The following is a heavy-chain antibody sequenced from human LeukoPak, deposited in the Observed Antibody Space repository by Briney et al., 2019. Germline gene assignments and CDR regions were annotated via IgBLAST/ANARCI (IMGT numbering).Heavy chain of an antibody. J-gene: IGHJ5*02. Sequence: TSETLSLTCTVSGGSISSYYWSWFRQPPGKRLEWVGYSYYSGTTNYNSSLKSRVTISVDTSKNQFSLNLNSVTAADTAVYYCARGPTTIRGDRTKWFDPWGQGTLVTVSS. CDR2: SYYSGTT. CDR1: GGSISSYY. V-gene: IGHV4-59*01. D-gene: IGHD3-10*01. CDR3: ARGPTTIRGDRTKWFDP.